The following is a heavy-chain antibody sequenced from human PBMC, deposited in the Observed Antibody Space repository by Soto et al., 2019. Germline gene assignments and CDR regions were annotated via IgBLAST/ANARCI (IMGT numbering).Heavy chain of an antibody. CDR3: ARGLYYGVVVAAVNWFDP. CDR1: GVYIRTSGYS. D-gene: IGHD2-15*01. CDR2: ISYSGST. J-gene: IGHJ5*02. V-gene: IGHV4-39*01. Sequence: SETLSLTCTVSGVYIRTSGYSWGWIRRPPGKGLEWIATISYSGSTYYNPSLKSRVTMSVDTSKNQFSLQLNSVTPEDTAVYYCARGLYYGVVVAAVNWFDPWGQGTLVTVSS.